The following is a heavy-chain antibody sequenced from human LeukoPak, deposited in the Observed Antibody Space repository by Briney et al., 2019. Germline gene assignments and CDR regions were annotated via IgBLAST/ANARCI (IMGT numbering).Heavy chain of an antibody. CDR2: ISSSGSTI. D-gene: IGHD3-10*01. V-gene: IGHV3-48*03. Sequence: GGSLRLSCAASGFTFSSYEMNWVRQAPGKGLEWVSYISSSGSTIYYADSVKGQFTISRDNAKNSLYLQMNSLRAEDTAVYYCARHRMVRGSPSPDYYGMDVWGQGTTVTVSS. CDR3: ARHRMVRGSPSPDYYGMDV. J-gene: IGHJ6*02. CDR1: GFTFSSYE.